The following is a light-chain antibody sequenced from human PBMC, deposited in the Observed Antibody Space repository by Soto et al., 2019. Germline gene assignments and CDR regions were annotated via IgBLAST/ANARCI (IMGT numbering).Light chain of an antibody. V-gene: IGKV3-20*01. CDR1: QSVSNSS. CDR2: AAS. J-gene: IGKJ2*01. CDR3: QVYGNSPMYT. Sequence: EIVLTQSPGTLSLSPGERATFSCRASQSVSNSSLAWYHQKPGQAPRLLLFAASRQATGIPDTFSGSGSGTDFTLTISRLEPEDFAVYYCQVYGNSPMYTFGQGTRLELK.